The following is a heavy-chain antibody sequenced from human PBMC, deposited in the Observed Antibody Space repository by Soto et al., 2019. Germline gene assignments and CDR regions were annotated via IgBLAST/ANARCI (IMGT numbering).Heavy chain of an antibody. D-gene: IGHD1-26*01. CDR3: AKDQGGSYYYFDY. Sequence: GGSLRLSCAASGFTFSSNAMSWVRQAPGKGLEWVSGSTGSGGGAYYADSVKGRFTISRDNSKNTLYLQMDSLRAEDTAVYYCAKDQGGSYYYFDYWGQGTLVTVSS. J-gene: IGHJ4*02. CDR2: STGSGGGA. V-gene: IGHV3-23*01. CDR1: GFTFSSNA.